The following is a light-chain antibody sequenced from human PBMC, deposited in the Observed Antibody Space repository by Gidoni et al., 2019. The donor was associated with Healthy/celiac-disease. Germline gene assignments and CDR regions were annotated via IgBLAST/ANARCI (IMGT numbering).Light chain of an antibody. Sequence: DIQMTQSPSSLSASVGDRVTITCRASQSISSYLNWYQQKPGKAPKLLIYAASSLQSGVPSRFSGRGSGTDFTLTISSLQPEDFATYYCQQSYSTWGTFGQGTKVEIK. CDR1: QSISSY. J-gene: IGKJ1*01. CDR2: AAS. V-gene: IGKV1-39*01. CDR3: QQSYSTWGT.